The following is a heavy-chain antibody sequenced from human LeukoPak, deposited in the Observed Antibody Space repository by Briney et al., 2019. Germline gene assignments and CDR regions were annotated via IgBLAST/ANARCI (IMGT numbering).Heavy chain of an antibody. Sequence: SVKVSCKASGYTFTGYYMHWVRQAPGQGLEWMGGIIPIFGTANYAQKFQGRVTITADESTSTAYMELSSLRSEDTAVYYCARDLWFGEPYYFDYWGQGTLVTVSS. D-gene: IGHD3-10*01. CDR3: ARDLWFGEPYYFDY. V-gene: IGHV1-69*13. CDR2: IIPIFGTA. CDR1: GYTFTGYY. J-gene: IGHJ4*02.